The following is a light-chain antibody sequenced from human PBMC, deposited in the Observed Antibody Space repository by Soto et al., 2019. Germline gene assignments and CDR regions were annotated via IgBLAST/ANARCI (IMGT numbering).Light chain of an antibody. V-gene: IGLV2-8*01. Sequence: QSVLTQPPSASGSPGQSVTISCTGTSSDVGGYNYVSWYQQHPGKAPKLMIYEVSKRPSGVPVRFSCSKSGNTASLTVSGLQAADEAAYYSSSYAGSNNLYVFGTGTKVTLL. CDR2: EVS. CDR3: SSYAGSNNLYV. CDR1: SSDVGGYNY. J-gene: IGLJ1*01.